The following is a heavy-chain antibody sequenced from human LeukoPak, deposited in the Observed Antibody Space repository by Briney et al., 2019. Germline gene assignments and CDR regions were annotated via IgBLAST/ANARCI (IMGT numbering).Heavy chain of an antibody. CDR2: ITGIGSDT. D-gene: IGHD2-15*01. CDR1: GFTFSSYA. J-gene: IGHJ4*02. Sequence: GGSLRLSCEASGFTFSSYAMNWVRQVPGKGLEWVSSITGIGSDTYFVDSVKGRFTISRDNSKNTLYLQLNSLRAEDTAVYYCGKGTEGYCSGTICYPFDYWGRGNLVTVSS. V-gene: IGHV3-23*01. CDR3: GKGTEGYCSGTICYPFDY.